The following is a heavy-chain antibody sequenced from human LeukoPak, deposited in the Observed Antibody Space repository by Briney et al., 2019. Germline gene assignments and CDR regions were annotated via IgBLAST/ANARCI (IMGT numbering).Heavy chain of an antibody. CDR3: ARRVYCSSASCYHYSYYMDV. CDR1: GYTFTTYY. D-gene: IGHD2-2*01. CDR2: IDPSGGSA. V-gene: IGHV1-46*03. J-gene: IGHJ6*03. Sequence: ASVKVSCKASGYTFTTYYMHWVRQAPGQGLEWMAVIDPSGGSATYAQKFQGRVTMTRDTSTRTVYMELNSLRSEDTAVYYCARRVYCSSASCYHYSYYMDVWGKGTTVTVSS.